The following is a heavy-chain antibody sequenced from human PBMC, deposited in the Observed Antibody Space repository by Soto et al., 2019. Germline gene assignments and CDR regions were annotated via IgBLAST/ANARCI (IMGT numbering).Heavy chain of an antibody. D-gene: IGHD3-3*01. V-gene: IGHV3-21*01. Sequence: GGSLRLSCAASGFTFSSYSMNWVRQAPGKGLEWVSSISSSSSYIYYADSVNGRFTISRDNAKNSLYLQMSSLRAEDTAVYYCARDFHDFWSSSSYYYGMDVWGQGTTVTVSS. CDR1: GFTFSSYS. J-gene: IGHJ6*02. CDR2: ISSSSSYI. CDR3: ARDFHDFWSSSSYYYGMDV.